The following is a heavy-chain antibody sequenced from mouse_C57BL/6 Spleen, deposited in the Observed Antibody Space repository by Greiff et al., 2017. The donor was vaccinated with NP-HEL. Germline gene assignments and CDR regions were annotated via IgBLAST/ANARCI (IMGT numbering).Heavy chain of an antibody. CDR2: ISSGSSTI. J-gene: IGHJ2*01. CDR1: GFTFSDYG. D-gene: IGHD2-1*01. CDR3: ARSSYGNYGDY. Sequence: EVKLMESGGGLVKPGGSLKLSCAASGFTFSDYGMHWVRQAPEKGLEWVAYISSGSSTIYYADPVKGRFTITRDNAKNTLFLKMTSLRSEDTAMYYCARSSYGNYGDYWGKGTTLTVSS. V-gene: IGHV5-17*01.